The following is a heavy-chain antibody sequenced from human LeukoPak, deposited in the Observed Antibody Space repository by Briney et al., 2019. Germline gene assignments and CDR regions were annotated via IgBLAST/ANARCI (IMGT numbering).Heavy chain of an antibody. CDR2: IYTSGST. V-gene: IGHV4-4*07. J-gene: IGHJ5*02. CDR3: ARDQPNCSGGGCLNNWFDP. CDR1: GGSISSYY. D-gene: IGHD2-15*01. Sequence: PSETLSLTCTVSGGSISSYYWSWIRQPAGKGLEWIGRIYTSGSTNYNPSLKSRVTMSVDTSKNQFSLKLSSVTAADTAVYYCARDQPNCSGGGCLNNWFDPWGQGTLVTVSS.